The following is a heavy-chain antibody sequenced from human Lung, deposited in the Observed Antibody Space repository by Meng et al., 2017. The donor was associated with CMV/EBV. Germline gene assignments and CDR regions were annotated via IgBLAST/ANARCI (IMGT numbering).Heavy chain of an antibody. CDR3: ARITGSSWLSFYFDY. Sequence: SCAPSGFTFSDEYMSWIRQAPGKGLEWVSYITSSGDRKYYADSVKGRFTISRDNAKNSLYLQLNSLRAEDTAVYFCARITGSSWLSFYFDYWGQGTLVTVSS. J-gene: IGHJ4*02. CDR2: ITSSGDRK. V-gene: IGHV3-11*01. D-gene: IGHD6-13*01. CDR1: GFTFSDEY.